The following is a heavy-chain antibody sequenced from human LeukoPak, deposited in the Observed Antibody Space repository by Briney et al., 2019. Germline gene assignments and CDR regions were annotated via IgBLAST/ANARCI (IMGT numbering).Heavy chain of an antibody. J-gene: IGHJ4*02. CDR2: ISYDGSNK. CDR3: AALPGGYSYGSNFGY. V-gene: IGHV3-30*03. Sequence: QSGGSLRLSCAASGFTFSSYGMHWVRQAPGKGLEWVAVISYDGSNKYYADSVKGRFTISRDNSKNTLYLQMNSLRAEDTAVYYCAALPGGYSYGSNFGYWGQGTLVTVSS. CDR1: GFTFSSYG. D-gene: IGHD5-18*01.